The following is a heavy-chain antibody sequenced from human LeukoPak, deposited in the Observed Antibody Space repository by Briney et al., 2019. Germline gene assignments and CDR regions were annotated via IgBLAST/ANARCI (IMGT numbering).Heavy chain of an antibody. Sequence: KPSETLSLTCTVSGYSISSGYYWGWIRQPPGKGLESIGGIYHSGSTYYNPSLKSRVTISVDTSKNQFSLKLSSVTAADTAVYYCARVSGAGYDGRGVFDYWGQGTLVTVSS. J-gene: IGHJ4*02. V-gene: IGHV4-38-2*02. CDR1: GYSISSGYY. CDR2: IYHSGST. D-gene: IGHD2-8*02. CDR3: ARVSGAGYDGRGVFDY.